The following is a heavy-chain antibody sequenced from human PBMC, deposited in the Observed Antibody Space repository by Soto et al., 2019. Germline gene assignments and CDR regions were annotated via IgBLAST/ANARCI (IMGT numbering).Heavy chain of an antibody. CDR3: ANSRTRYDILTGRYYYYYGMDV. V-gene: IGHV3-30*18. CDR2: ISYDGSNK. Sequence: GGSLSLSCAASGFTFSSYGMHWVRQAPGKELERVAVISYDGSNKYYADSVKGRFTISRDTSKNTLYLQMNSLRAEDAAVYYCANSRTRYDILTGRYYYYYGMDVWGQGTTVTVSS. D-gene: IGHD3-9*01. J-gene: IGHJ6*02. CDR1: GFTFSSYG.